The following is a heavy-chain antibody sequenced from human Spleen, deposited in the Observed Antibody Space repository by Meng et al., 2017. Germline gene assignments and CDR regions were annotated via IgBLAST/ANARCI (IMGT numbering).Heavy chain of an antibody. V-gene: IGHV3-23*01. CDR2: VSGSGGST. D-gene: IGHD6-13*01. J-gene: IGHJ6*02. CDR3: AKDANTYSSGWYLLFYYGMDV. CDR1: GFTVTSNE. Sequence: GGSLRLSCAASGFTVTSNEMSWVRQAPGKGLEWVSAVSGSGGSTYHADSVKGRFTISRDNSKNTLYLQMNSLRAEDTAVYYCAKDANTYSSGWYLLFYYGMDVWGQGTTVTVSS.